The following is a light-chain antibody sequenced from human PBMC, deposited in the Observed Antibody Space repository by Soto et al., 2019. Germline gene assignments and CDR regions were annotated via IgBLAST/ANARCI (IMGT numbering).Light chain of an antibody. V-gene: IGLV2-23*02. CDR1: SSDVGSYNL. Sequence: QSVLTKPASGSGSPGQSITISCTGTSSDVGSYNLVSWYQQHPGKAPKLMIYEVSKRPSGVSNRFSGSKSGNTASLTISGLQAEDEADYYCCSYAGSSTAYVFGTGTKVTVL. J-gene: IGLJ1*01. CDR3: CSYAGSSTAYV. CDR2: EVS.